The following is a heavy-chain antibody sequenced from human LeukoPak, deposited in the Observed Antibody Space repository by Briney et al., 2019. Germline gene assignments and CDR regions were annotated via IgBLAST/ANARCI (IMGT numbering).Heavy chain of an antibody. D-gene: IGHD3-10*01. CDR3: ARPYYGSDTSAFDI. CDR1: GGSISSYY. V-gene: IGHV4-59*01. Sequence: SETLSLTCTVSGGSISSYYWSWIRQPPGEGLEWIGYIYYSGSTNYNPSLKSRVTISVDTSKNQFSLKLSSVTAADTAVYYCARPYYGSDTSAFDIWGQGTMVTVSS. J-gene: IGHJ3*02. CDR2: IYYSGST.